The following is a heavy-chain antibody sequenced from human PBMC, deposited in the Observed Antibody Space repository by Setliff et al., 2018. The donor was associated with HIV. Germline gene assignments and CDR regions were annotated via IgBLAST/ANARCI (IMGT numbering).Heavy chain of an antibody. Sequence: ASVKVSCKTSGYTFTAYYIYWVRQAPGHGLELMGRIHPNTGSTNYLQEFQGRVSITRDTSMSTVYMALTGLTSDDTAVYYCAKQGYSDSLYAFDVWGQGTMVTVSS. CDR3: AKQGYSDSLYAFDV. CDR2: IHPNTGST. V-gene: IGHV1-2*06. J-gene: IGHJ3*01. CDR1: GYTFTAYY. D-gene: IGHD1-26*01.